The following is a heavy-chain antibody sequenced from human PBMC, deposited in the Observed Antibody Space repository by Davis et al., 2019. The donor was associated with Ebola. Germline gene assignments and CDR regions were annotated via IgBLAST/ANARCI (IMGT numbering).Heavy chain of an antibody. V-gene: IGHV1-46*01. CDR3: ARDRVSYRFDY. Sequence: AASVKVSCKASGYTFTSYYMHWVRQAPGQGLEWMGIINPSGGSTRYAQKFQGRVTMTRDTSTSTVYMELSSLRSEDTAVYYCARDRVSYRFDYWGQGTLVTVSS. CDR1: GYTFTSYY. CDR2: INPSGGST. J-gene: IGHJ4*02. D-gene: IGHD1-26*01.